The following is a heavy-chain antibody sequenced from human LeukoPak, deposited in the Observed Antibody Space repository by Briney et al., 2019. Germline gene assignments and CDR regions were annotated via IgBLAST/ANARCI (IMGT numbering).Heavy chain of an antibody. Sequence: SQTLSLTCVISGDSVSSNSAAWNWIRQSPSRGLEWLGRTYYRSKWYYHYAVSMKSRITVNPDTSKNQFSLQLNPVTPEDTAVYYCARTRDLEPDYWGQGTLVTVSS. D-gene: IGHD1-1*01. J-gene: IGHJ4*02. V-gene: IGHV6-1*01. CDR2: TYYRSKWYY. CDR1: GDSVSSNSAA. CDR3: ARTRDLEPDY.